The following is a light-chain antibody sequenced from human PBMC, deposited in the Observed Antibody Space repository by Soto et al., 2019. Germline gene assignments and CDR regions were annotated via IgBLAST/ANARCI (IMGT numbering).Light chain of an antibody. J-gene: IGLJ2*01. CDR2: EVN. V-gene: IGLV2-14*01. Sequence: QSALTQPASVSGSPGQSITIPCTGTSSDVGAYDYVSWYQQRPGKAPKLMIFEVNIRPSGISDRFSGSKSGYTASLTISGLQAEDEADYYCSSYTRSASHVFGGGTKLTVL. CDR3: SSYTRSASHV. CDR1: SSDVGAYDY.